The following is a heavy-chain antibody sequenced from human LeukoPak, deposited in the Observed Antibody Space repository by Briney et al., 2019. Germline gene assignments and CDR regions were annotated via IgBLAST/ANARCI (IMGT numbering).Heavy chain of an antibody. CDR3: ARLRLTSGWYEWFDP. D-gene: IGHD6-19*01. J-gene: IGHJ5*02. CDR2: IYYSGST. CDR1: GDSISSTNYY. Sequence: SETLSLTCTVSGDSISSTNYYWGWIRQPPGKGLEWIGSIYYSGSTYYNPSLKSRVTISVDTSKNQFSLKLNSVTAADTAVYYCARLRLTSGWYEWFDPWAQGTLVTVSS. V-gene: IGHV4-39*01.